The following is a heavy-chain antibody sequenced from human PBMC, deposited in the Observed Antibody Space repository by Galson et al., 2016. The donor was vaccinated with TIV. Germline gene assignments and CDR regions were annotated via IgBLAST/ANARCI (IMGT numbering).Heavy chain of an antibody. CDR3: AKDKEYCTVNSCYTSYHYYYYGIDV. J-gene: IGHJ6*02. V-gene: IGHV3-30*18. CDR2: VSYDGGNE. CDR1: GFTFSSYG. D-gene: IGHD2-2*02. Sequence: SLRLSCAASGFTFSSYGMHWVRQAPGKGLEWVAVVSYDGGNEYYADSVKGRFTISRDNSKNTLYLQINSLRAVDTAVYYCAKDKEYCTVNSCYTSYHYYYYGIDVWGQGTTVTVSS.